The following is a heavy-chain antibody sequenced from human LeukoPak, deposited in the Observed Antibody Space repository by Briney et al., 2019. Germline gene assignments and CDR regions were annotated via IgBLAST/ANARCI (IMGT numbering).Heavy chain of an antibody. V-gene: IGHV4-34*01. CDR1: GGSFSGYY. CDR3: ARDQYDSSGYYFYY. D-gene: IGHD3-22*01. Sequence: SETLSLTCAVYGGSFSGYYWSWIRQPPGKGLEWIGEINHSGSTNYNPSLKSRVTISVDRSKNQFSLKLSSVTAADTAVYYCARDQYDSSGYYFYYWGQGTLVTVSS. J-gene: IGHJ4*02. CDR2: INHSGST.